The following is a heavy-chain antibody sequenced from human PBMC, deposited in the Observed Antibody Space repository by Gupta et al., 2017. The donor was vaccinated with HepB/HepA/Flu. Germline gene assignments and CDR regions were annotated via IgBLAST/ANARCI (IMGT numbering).Heavy chain of an antibody. V-gene: IGHV3-48*03. CDR1: EFPFSHYE. CDR3: AREIPSSYGDCNDY. CDR2: ITASGDAT. D-gene: IGHD2-21*02. J-gene: IGHJ4*02. Sequence: EVQLVESGGGLVQPGGSLRLSCAASEFPFSHYEMNWVRQAPGKGLAWISYITASGDATRYAESVKGRFTISRDNANNLLYLQMNNLRADDTAVYYCAREIPSSYGDCNDYWGQGTLVAVSS.